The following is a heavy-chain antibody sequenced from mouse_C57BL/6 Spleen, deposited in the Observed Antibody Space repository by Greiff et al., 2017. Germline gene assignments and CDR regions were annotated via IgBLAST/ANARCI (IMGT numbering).Heavy chain of an antibody. V-gene: IGHV1-22*01. CDR2: INPNNGGT. J-gene: IGHJ2*01. CDR1: GYTFTDYN. D-gene: IGHD2-3*01. CDR3: ARWRGYDGYYDY. Sequence: EVQLVESGPELVKPGASVKMSCKASGYTFTDYNMHWVKQSHGKSLEWIGYINPNNGGTSYNQKFKGKATLTVNKSSSTAYMELRSLTSEDSAVYYCARWRGYDGYYDYWGQGTTLTVSS.